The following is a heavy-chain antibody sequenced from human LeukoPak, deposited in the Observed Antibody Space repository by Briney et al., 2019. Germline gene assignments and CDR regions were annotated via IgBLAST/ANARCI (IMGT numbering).Heavy chain of an antibody. CDR1: GYTFTSDS. Sequence: GASVKVSCKGSGYTFTSDSISWGRQAPGQGLEWMGWISAYNGNTNYAQKLQGRVTMTTDTSTSTAYMELRSLRSDDTAVYYCARDYGAIFSGYYPDFWGQGTLVTVSS. D-gene: IGHD3-9*01. V-gene: IGHV1-18*01. CDR3: ARDYGAIFSGYYPDF. J-gene: IGHJ4*02. CDR2: ISAYNGNT.